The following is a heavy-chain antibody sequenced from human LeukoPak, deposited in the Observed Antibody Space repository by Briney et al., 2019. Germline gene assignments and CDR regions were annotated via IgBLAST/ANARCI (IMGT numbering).Heavy chain of an antibody. V-gene: IGHV1-24*01. J-gene: IGHJ4*02. CDR1: GYTLTELS. D-gene: IGHD3-22*01. Sequence: ASVKVSCKVSGYTLTELSMHWVRQAPGKGLEWMGGFDPEDGETIYAQKFQGRVTMTEDTSTDTAYMELSSLRSEDAAVYYCATGYYDSSGYPTYYFDYWGQGTLVTVSS. CDR3: ATGYYDSSGYPTYYFDY. CDR2: FDPEDGET.